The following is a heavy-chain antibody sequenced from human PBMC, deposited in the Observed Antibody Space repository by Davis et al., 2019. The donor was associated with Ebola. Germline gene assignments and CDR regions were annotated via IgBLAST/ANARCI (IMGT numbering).Heavy chain of an antibody. D-gene: IGHD3-10*01. J-gene: IGHJ3*02. CDR2: INPSGGST. Sequence: ASVKVSCKASGYTFTSYYMHWVRQAPGQGLEWMGIINPSGGSTSYAQKFQGRVTMTRDTSASTAYMELSSLRSEDTAVYYCARDGSGGSYKDDAFDIWGQGTMVTVSS. V-gene: IGHV1-46*01. CDR3: ARDGSGGSYKDDAFDI. CDR1: GYTFTSYY.